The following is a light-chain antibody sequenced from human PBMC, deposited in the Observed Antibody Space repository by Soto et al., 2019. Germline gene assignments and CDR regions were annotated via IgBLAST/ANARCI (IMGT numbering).Light chain of an antibody. V-gene: IGKV3-11*01. CDR2: DAS. CDR3: QQRSNWPQMYT. CDR1: QSVSSY. J-gene: IGKJ2*01. Sequence: EIVLTQSPATLSLSPGERATLSCRASQSVSSYLAWYQQKPGQAPRLLIYDASNRATGIPARFSGSGSGTDFTLTISSLEPEDFAVYYCQQRSNWPQMYTFGQETKLEIK.